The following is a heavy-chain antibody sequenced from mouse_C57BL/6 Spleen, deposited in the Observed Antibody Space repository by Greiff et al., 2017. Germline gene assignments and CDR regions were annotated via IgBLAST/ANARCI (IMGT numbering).Heavy chain of an antibody. J-gene: IGHJ3*01. D-gene: IGHD2-4*01. CDR3: ARGGYDYDRAWFAY. CDR2: IDTSDSYT. CDR1: GYTFTSYW. Sequence: VQLQQPGAELVMPGASVKLSCKASGYTFTSYWMHWVKQRPGQGLEWIGEIDTSDSYTNYNQKFKGKSTLTVDKSSSTAYMQLSSLTSEDSAVYYCARGGYDYDRAWFAYWGQGTLVTVSA. V-gene: IGHV1-69*01.